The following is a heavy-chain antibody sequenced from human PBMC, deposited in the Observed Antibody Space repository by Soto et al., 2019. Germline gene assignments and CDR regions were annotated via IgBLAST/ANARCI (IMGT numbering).Heavy chain of an antibody. CDR2: IYYSGST. V-gene: IGHV4-39*01. D-gene: IGHD1-1*01. CDR3: ASQRTAYYYYGMDV. Sequence: PSETLSLTCPVSGGSISSSSYYWGWILHPPGKGLEWIGSIYYSGSTYYNPSLKSRVTISVDTSKDQFSLKLSSVTAADTAVYYCASQRTAYYYYGMDVWGQGTTVTVSS. J-gene: IGHJ6*02. CDR1: GGSISSSSYY.